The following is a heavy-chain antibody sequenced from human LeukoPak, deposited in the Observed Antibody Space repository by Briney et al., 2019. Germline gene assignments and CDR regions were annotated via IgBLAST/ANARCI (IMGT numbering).Heavy chain of an antibody. V-gene: IGHV4-61*02. CDR3: ARVAVAGQPIDP. Sequence: SETLSLTCTVSGGSISSSSYYWSWIRQPAGKGLEWIGRIYTSGSTNYNPSLKSRVTISVDTSKNQFSLKLSSVTAADTAVYYCARVAVAGQPIDPWGQGTLVTVSS. CDR2: IYTSGST. CDR1: GGSISSSSYY. J-gene: IGHJ5*02. D-gene: IGHD6-19*01.